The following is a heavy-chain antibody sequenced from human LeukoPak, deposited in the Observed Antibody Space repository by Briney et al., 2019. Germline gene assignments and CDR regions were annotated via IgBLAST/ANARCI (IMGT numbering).Heavy chain of an antibody. CDR2: ISVTSDYI. Sequence: GGSLRLSCAASGFTLKSYSMNWVRQAPGKGLEWVSTISVTSDYIYYADSVKGRFTISRDNAKNSLYLQMNSLRPEDTAVYYCTRGYYFDYWGQGTLVTVSS. CDR1: GFTLKSYS. CDR3: TRGYYFDY. J-gene: IGHJ4*02. V-gene: IGHV3-21*01.